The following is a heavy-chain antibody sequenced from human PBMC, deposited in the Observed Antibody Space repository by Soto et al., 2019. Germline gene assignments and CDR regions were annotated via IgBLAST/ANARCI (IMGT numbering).Heavy chain of an antibody. J-gene: IGHJ4*02. D-gene: IGHD3-9*01. CDR1: GYTFTSYG. CDR2: ISAYNGNT. Sequence: QVQLVQSGAEVKKPGASVKVSCKASGYTFTSYGISWVRQAPGQGLEWMGWISAYNGNTNYAQKLQGRVNMTTDTSTSTAYMELRSLRSDDTAVYYCARDSQNYDILTGYYTLLDYWGQGTLVTVSS. V-gene: IGHV1-18*01. CDR3: ARDSQNYDILTGYYTLLDY.